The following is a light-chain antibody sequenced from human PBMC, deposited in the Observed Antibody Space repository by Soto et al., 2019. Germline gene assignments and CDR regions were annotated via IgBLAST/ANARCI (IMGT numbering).Light chain of an antibody. Sequence: EIVMTQSPATLSVSPGESATLSCRASQSVSTYLAWYQQKPGQAPRLLIYAASTRATGIPVRFSGSGSGTEFTITISSLQSEDFAVYYCQQYNKWPPWTFGQGTKVEIK. CDR2: AAS. CDR1: QSVSTY. CDR3: QQYNKWPPWT. V-gene: IGKV3-15*01. J-gene: IGKJ1*01.